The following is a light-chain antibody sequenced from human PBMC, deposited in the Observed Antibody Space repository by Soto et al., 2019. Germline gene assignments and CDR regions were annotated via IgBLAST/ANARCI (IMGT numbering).Light chain of an antibody. CDR2: AAS. Sequence: DIQMTQSPSTLSASVGDRVTITCRASQSISGWLAWYQQKPGRAPKYLIQAASILQSGFPSRFAGSGSGTDFTLTINTLNPQDFATYYCRQVKSFPRTFGQGTKVHIK. CDR1: QSISGW. J-gene: IGKJ1*01. CDR3: RQVKSFPRT. V-gene: IGKV1-12*01.